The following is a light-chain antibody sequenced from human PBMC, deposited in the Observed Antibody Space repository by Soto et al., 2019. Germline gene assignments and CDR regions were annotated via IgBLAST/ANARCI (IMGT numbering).Light chain of an antibody. Sequence: RMSQSASLLSASTGDRVTISCLMSQGISSYLAWYQQKPGKAPELLIYAASTLQSGVPSRFSGSGSGTDFTLTISCLQSEDFATYYCQQYYSFPLTFGGGTKVDIK. CDR2: AAS. J-gene: IGKJ4*01. CDR3: QQYYSFPLT. V-gene: IGKV1D-8*01. CDR1: QGISSY.